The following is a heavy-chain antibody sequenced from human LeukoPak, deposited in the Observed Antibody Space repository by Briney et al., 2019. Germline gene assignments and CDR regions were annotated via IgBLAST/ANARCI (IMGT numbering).Heavy chain of an antibody. Sequence: SETLSLTCTVSGDSISSGGYYWSWIRQHPGKGLEWIGYIYYSGSTYYNPSLKSRITISVDTSKNQFSLNLSSVTAADTAVYYCARVAKSGSYFEGVSWFDPWGQGTLVTVSS. CDR3: ARVAKSGSYFEGVSWFDP. V-gene: IGHV4-31*03. J-gene: IGHJ5*02. CDR1: GDSISSGGYY. CDR2: IYYSGST. D-gene: IGHD1-26*01.